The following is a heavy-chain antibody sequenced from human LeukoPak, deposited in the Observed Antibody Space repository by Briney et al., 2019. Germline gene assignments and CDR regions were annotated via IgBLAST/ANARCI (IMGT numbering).Heavy chain of an antibody. J-gene: IGHJ4*02. V-gene: IGHV3-21*01. D-gene: IGHD6-19*01. CDR1: GLTFSNYN. CDR3: AGDSVAGTFAY. Sequence: GGSLRLSCAASGLTFSNYNMNWVRQAPGKGLEWVSSISSSSSYIYYADSVKGRFTISRDNAKNSLYLQMNSLRAEDTAAYYCAGDSVAGTFAYWGQGTLVTVSS. CDR2: ISSSSSYI.